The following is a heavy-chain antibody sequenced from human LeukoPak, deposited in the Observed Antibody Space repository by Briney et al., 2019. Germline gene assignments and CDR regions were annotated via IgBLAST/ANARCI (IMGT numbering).Heavy chain of an antibody. CDR1: GFTFSDYY. D-gene: IGHD2-15*01. J-gene: IGHJ4*02. CDR3: ARLGGDCSGGSCYVGYFDY. V-gene: IGHV3-11*04. CDR2: ISSSGSTI. Sequence: GGSLRLSCAASGFTFSDYYMSWLRQAPGKGLEWVSYISSSGSTIYYADSVKGRFTISRDNAKNSLYLQMNSLRAEDTAVYYCARLGGDCSGGSCYVGYFDYWGQGTLVTVSS.